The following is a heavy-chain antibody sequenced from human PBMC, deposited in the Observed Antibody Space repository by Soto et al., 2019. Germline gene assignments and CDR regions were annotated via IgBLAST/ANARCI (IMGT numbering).Heavy chain of an antibody. CDR3: ARAHCSGGSCYSVQHWFDP. D-gene: IGHD2-15*01. CDR1: GGSISSSNW. CDR2: MDHSGST. V-gene: IGHV4-4*02. J-gene: IGHJ5*02. Sequence: QVQLQESGPGLVKPSGTLSLTCAVSGGSISSSNWWSWVRQPPGKGLEWIGEMDHSGSTNHNPSLKSQVNISVDKSNNQLSLTLSSVNAPDTAVYYCARAHCSGGSCYSVQHWFDPWGQGTLVTVSS.